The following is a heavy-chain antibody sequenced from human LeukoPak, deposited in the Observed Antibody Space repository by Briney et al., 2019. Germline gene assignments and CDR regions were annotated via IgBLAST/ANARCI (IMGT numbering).Heavy chain of an antibody. CDR2: ISSSGSTL. CDR3: ARQYGGYSGYYDY. Sequence: GGSLRLSYAASGFTFSDYYMSWIRQAPGKGLEWLSSISSSGSTLYYADSVKGQFTISRDNAKNSLYLQMNSLRAEDTAVYYCARQYGGYSGYYDYWGQGTLVTVSS. CDR1: GFTFSDYY. D-gene: IGHD5-12*01. J-gene: IGHJ4*02. V-gene: IGHV3-11*01.